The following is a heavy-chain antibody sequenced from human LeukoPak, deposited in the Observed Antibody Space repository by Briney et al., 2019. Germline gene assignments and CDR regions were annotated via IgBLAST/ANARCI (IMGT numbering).Heavy chain of an antibody. Sequence: SETLSLTCSVSGDSVSSNSYYWDWIRQPPGKGLEWIGSIHYSGSTHYNPSLKSRVTISVDTSKNQFSLHLRSETAADTAVYYCARAPGDWYFDLWGRGTLVTVSS. CDR2: IHYSGST. CDR1: GDSVSSNSYY. D-gene: IGHD7-27*01. J-gene: IGHJ2*01. V-gene: IGHV4-39*07. CDR3: ARAPGDWYFDL.